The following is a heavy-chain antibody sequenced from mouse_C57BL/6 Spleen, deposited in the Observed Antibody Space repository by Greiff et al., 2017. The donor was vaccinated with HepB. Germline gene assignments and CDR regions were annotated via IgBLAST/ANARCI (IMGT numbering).Heavy chain of an antibody. Sequence: VQLKESGPELVKPGDSVKISCKASGYSFTGYFMNWVMQSHGKSLEWIGRINPYNGDTFYNQKFKGKATLTVDKSSSTAHMELRSLTSEDSAVYYCARLGSYYDYGGYFDVWGTGTTVTVSS. CDR2: INPYNGDT. V-gene: IGHV1-20*01. D-gene: IGHD2-4*01. CDR3: ARLGSYYDYGGYFDV. CDR1: GYSFTGYF. J-gene: IGHJ1*03.